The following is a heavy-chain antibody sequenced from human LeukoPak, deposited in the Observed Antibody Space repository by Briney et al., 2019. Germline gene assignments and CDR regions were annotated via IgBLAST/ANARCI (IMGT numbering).Heavy chain of an antibody. Sequence: GSSVKVSCKASGGTFSSYAISWVRQAPRQGLEWMGGIIPIFGTANYAQKFQGRVTITTDESTSTAYMELSSLRSEDTAVYYCARDHCTNGVCYWFDPWGQGTLVTVSS. CDR1: GGTFSSYA. CDR2: IIPIFGTA. V-gene: IGHV1-69*05. D-gene: IGHD2-8*01. CDR3: ARDHCTNGVCYWFDP. J-gene: IGHJ5*02.